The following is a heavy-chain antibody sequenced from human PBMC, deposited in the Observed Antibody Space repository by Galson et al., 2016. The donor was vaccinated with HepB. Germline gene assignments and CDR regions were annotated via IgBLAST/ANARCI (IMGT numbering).Heavy chain of an antibody. Sequence: SETLSLTCTVSGGSISSTNWWSWVRQPPGKGLEWIGEIYHGGDTNYNPSLPSLKTRVTMSVAKSKNQFSPELDSLTAADTAMYYCARQGCGTTSCHTVDSWGQGTLVTVSS. CDR1: GGSISSTNW. V-gene: IGHV4-4*02. J-gene: IGHJ4*02. CDR3: ARQGCGTTSCHTVDS. D-gene: IGHD2-2*01. CDR2: IYHGGDT.